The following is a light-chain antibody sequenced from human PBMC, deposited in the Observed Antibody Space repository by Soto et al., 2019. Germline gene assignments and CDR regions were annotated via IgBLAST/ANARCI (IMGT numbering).Light chain of an antibody. V-gene: IGKV1-9*01. J-gene: IGKJ4*01. CDR1: QGISSY. Sequence: DIQLTQSPSFLSASVGDRVTITCRASQGISSYLAWYQQEPGKAPKLLIYAASTLQSGVPSRFSGGGSGTELTLTISSLQPEDFATYYCQQLNSYPLTFGGGTKVEIK. CDR3: QQLNSYPLT. CDR2: AAS.